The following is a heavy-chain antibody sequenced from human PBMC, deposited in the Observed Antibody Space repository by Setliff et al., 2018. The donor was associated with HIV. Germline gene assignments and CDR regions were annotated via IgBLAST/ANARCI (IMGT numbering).Heavy chain of an antibody. CDR2: VNRDGSSE. CDR1: GFTFEKYW. V-gene: IGHV3-74*01. CDR3: HSGYDTEEQSYFDY. Sequence: GGSLRLSCAGSGFTFEKYWMHWVRQAPGTGLVWVSRVNRDGSSETYADSVKGRFTISRDNAKNTLYLQMNSLRVEDTGVYYCHSGYDTEEQSYFDYWGQGTLVTVSS. J-gene: IGHJ4*02. D-gene: IGHD5-12*01.